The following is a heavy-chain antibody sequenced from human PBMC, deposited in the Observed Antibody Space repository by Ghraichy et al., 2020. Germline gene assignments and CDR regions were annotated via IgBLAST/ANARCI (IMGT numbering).Heavy chain of an antibody. CDR2: IDPSSGAT. Sequence: ASVKVSCKASGYTFTGFVLHWVRLTPGQGLEWMGWIDPSSGATHYAQKFQGRVTMSSDTSITTAYMELSWLTSDDTAMFYCARYDGNQYHPWGQGTLLTVSS. CDR3: ARYDGNQYHP. J-gene: IGHJ5*02. D-gene: IGHD3-22*01. V-gene: IGHV1-2*02. CDR1: GYTFTGFV.